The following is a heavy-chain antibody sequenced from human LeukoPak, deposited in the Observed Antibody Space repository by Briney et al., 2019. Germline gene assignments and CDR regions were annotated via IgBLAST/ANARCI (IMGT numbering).Heavy chain of an antibody. Sequence: TGGSLRLSCAPSGFTFSTYAMSWVRQAPGKGLEWVSTINGPGYYTYYADSVKGLFTISRDNSKNTLYLQVNSLRAEDTAIYYCAKESDGLGTYYRSNYFDFWGQGTLVTVSS. CDR1: GFTFSTYA. V-gene: IGHV3-23*01. D-gene: IGHD3-10*01. CDR2: INGPGYYT. J-gene: IGHJ4*02. CDR3: AKESDGLGTYYRSNYFDF.